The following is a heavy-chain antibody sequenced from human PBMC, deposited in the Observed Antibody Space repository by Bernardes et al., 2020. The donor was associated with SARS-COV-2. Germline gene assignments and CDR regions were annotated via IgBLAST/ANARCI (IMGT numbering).Heavy chain of an antibody. CDR1: GFTFSSYW. D-gene: IGHD5-12*01. CDR3: ASGRYRYTY. J-gene: IGHJ4*02. Sequence: GGSLRLSCAASGFTFSSYWMSWVLQAPGKGLEWVANIKQDGSEKYYVDSVKGRFTISRDNAKNSLYVQVNSLRVEDTAVYYGASGRYRYTYWGQGTLVTVSS. CDR2: IKQDGSEK. V-gene: IGHV3-7*01.